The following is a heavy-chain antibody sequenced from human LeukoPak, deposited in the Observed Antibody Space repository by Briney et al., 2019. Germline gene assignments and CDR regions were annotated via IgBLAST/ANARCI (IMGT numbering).Heavy chain of an antibody. CDR3: ARDLFSSSWYPGIGWDYYYYYMDV. D-gene: IGHD6-13*01. V-gene: IGHV3-7*01. CDR1: GFTFSSYW. J-gene: IGHJ6*03. CDR2: IKQDGSEK. Sequence: GGSLRLSCAASGFTFSSYWMSWVRQAPGKGLEWVANIKQDGSEKYYVDSVKGRFTISRDNAKNSLYLQMNSVRAEDTAVYYCARDLFSSSWYPGIGWDYYYYYMDVWGKGTTVTVSS.